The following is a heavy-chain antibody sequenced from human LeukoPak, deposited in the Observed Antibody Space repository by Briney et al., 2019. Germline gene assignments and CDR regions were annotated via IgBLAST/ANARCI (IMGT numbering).Heavy chain of an antibody. CDR3: AKDETIFGVGSFDY. J-gene: IGHJ4*02. Sequence: PGGSLRLSCAASGFTFSSYAMSWVRQAPGKGLEWVSAISGSGGSTYYADSVKGRFTISRDNSKNTLYPQMNSLRAEDTAVYYCAKDETIFGVGSFDYWGQGTLVTVSS. CDR1: GFTFSSYA. D-gene: IGHD3-3*01. V-gene: IGHV3-23*01. CDR2: ISGSGGST.